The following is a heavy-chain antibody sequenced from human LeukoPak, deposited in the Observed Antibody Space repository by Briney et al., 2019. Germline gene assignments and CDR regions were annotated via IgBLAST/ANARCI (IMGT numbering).Heavy chain of an antibody. CDR2: IYSGGNT. J-gene: IGHJ4*02. Sequence: GGSLRLSCAVSGFTVSSNYMSWVRQAPGKGLEWVSVIYSGGNTYYADSVKGRFTISRDNSKNTLYLQMNSLRAGDTAVYYCAKDRAVAGFFDYWGQGTLVTVSS. D-gene: IGHD6-19*01. V-gene: IGHV3-53*01. CDR1: GFTVSSNY. CDR3: AKDRAVAGFFDY.